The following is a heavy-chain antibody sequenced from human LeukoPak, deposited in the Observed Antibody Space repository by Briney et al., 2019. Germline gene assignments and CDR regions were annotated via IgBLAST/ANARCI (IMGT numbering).Heavy chain of an antibody. CDR3: ARERGAAAGTDWFDP. J-gene: IGHJ5*02. CDR2: IYYSGST. D-gene: IGHD6-13*01. Sequence: PSETLSLTCTVSGVYISSGGYYWSWRRQHPGNGLESIGYIYYSGSTYYNPSLKSRVTISVDTSKNQFSLKLSSVTAADTAVYYCARERGAAAGTDWFDPWGQGTLVTVSS. CDR1: GVYISSGGYY. V-gene: IGHV4-31*03.